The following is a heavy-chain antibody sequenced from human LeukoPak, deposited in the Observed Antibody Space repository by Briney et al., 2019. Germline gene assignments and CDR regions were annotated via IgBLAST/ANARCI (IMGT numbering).Heavy chain of an antibody. V-gene: IGHV1-24*01. J-gene: IGHJ5*02. D-gene: IGHD6-19*01. CDR2: FDPEDGET. CDR3: ATGGSGWYRGGWFDP. CDR1: GYTLTELS. Sequence: ASVKVSCKVSGYTLTELSMHWVRQALGKGLEWMGGFDPEDGETIYAQKFQGRVTMTEDTSTDTAYMELSSLRSEDTAVYYCATGGSGWYRGGWFDPWGQGTLVTVSS.